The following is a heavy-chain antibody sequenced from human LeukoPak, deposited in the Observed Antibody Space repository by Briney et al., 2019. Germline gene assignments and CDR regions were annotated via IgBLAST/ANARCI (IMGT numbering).Heavy chain of an antibody. CDR2: ISYDGSNK. CDR3: ARDYRRTVTQYGMDV. J-gene: IGHJ6*02. V-gene: IGHV3-30*19. CDR1: GFTFSSYG. Sequence: PGGSLRLSCAASGFTFSSYGMHWVRQAPGKGLEWVAVISYDGSNKYYADSVKGRFTISRDNSKNTLYLQMNSLRAEDTAVYYRARDYRRTVTQYGMDVWGQGTTVTVSS. D-gene: IGHD4-17*01.